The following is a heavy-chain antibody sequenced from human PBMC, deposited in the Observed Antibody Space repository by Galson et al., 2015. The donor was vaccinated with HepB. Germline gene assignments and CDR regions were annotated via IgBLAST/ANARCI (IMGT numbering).Heavy chain of an antibody. V-gene: IGHV6-1*01. J-gene: IGHJ6*02. CDR1: GDSVSSNSAA. D-gene: IGHD6-6*01. CDR2: TYYRSKWYN. CDR3: ARVNIVSIAARPNYYYGMDV. Sequence: LRLSCAISGDSVSSNSAAWNWIRQSPSRGLEWLGRTYYRSKWYNDYSVSVKSRITINPDTSKNQFSLQLNSVTPEDTAVYYCARVNIVSIAARPNYYYGMDVWGQGTTVTVSS.